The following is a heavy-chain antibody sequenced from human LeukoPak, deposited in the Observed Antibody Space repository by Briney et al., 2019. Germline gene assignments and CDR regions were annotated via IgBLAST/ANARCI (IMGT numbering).Heavy chain of an antibody. D-gene: IGHD3-10*01. J-gene: IGHJ4*02. CDR1: GYTFTSYG. V-gene: IGHV1-18*04. CDR3: ARDFALLWFGDFFDY. Sequence: GASVKVSCKASGYTFTSYGISWVRRAPGQGLEWMGWISAYNGNTNYAQKLQGRVTMTTDTSTSTAYMELRSLRSDDTAVYYCARDFALLWFGDFFDYWGQGTLVTVSS. CDR2: ISAYNGNT.